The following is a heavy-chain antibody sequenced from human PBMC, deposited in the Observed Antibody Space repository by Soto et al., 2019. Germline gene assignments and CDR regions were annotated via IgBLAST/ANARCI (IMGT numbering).Heavy chain of an antibody. V-gene: IGHV1-46*01. CDR1: GYTFTSYY. CDR2: INPSGGST. CDR3: ARDYLVQLEHPRPRYGMDV. Sequence: ASVKVSCKASGYTFTSYYMHWVRQAPGQGLEWMGIINPSGGSTSYAQKFQGRVTMTRDTSTSTVYMELSSLRSEDTAVYYCARDYLVQLEHPRPRYGMDVWGQGTTVTVSS. D-gene: IGHD1-1*01. J-gene: IGHJ6*02.